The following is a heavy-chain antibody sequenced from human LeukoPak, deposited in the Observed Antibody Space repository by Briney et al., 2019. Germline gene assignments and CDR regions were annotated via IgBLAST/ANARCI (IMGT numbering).Heavy chain of an antibody. Sequence: SETLSLTCTVSGVSISSSSYYWGWIRQPPGKGLEWFGNIYYSWSTYYNPSLKSRVTISVDTSKNQFSLKLTSVTAADTAVYYCARHASVSGNWPRPLDPWGQGSLVTVSS. CDR1: GVSISSSSYY. J-gene: IGHJ5*02. V-gene: IGHV4-39*01. CDR2: IYYSWST. CDR3: ARHASVSGNWPRPLDP. D-gene: IGHD6-19*01.